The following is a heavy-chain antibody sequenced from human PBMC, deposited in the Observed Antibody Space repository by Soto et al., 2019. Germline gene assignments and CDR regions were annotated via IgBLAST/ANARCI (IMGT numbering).Heavy chain of an antibody. V-gene: IGHV3-11*01. D-gene: IGHD2-15*01. CDR3: VREKYCSGGSCYSDY. CDR2: ISNSGSTT. CDR1: GFTFSHYC. J-gene: IGHJ4*02. Sequence: QVQLVDSGGGLAKPGGSLRLSCAASGFTFSHYCMTCIRQAPGKGLEWVSHISNSGSTTYYPDSVTGRFTISRDNAKDPLSLQMNSLGAEETAAYYCVREKYCSGGSCYSDYWGQGTLVTVS.